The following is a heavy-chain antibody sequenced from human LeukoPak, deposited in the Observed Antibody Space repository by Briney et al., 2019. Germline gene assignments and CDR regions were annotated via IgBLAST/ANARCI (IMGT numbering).Heavy chain of an antibody. CDR2: MSSGSSSI. J-gene: IGHJ5*02. CDR3: VRQVLS. D-gene: IGHD1-1*01. Sequence: GVSLRLSCAASGFPFRAYEMNGVRQSPGKGLEGVSYMSSGSSSIYYADSVEGRFTISRDNAKNALYLQMNRLRAEDTAVYYCVRQVLSWGQGTLVTVSS. V-gene: IGHV3-48*01. CDR1: GFPFRAYE.